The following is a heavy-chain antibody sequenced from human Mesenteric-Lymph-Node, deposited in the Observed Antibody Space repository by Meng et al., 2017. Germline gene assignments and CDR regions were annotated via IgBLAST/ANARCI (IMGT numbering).Heavy chain of an antibody. CDR3: AKKLSTGVGAFDH. J-gene: IGHJ4*02. CDR1: GFTFSSYE. V-gene: IGHV3-48*03. CDR2: ISSSGSTI. D-gene: IGHD2/OR15-2a*01. Sequence: GGSLRLSCAASGFTFSSYEMNWVRQAPGKGLEWVSYISSSGSTIYYADSVKGRFTISRDNAKNSLYLQMDSLRAEDTAVYYCAKKLSTGVGAFDHWGQGTLVTVSS.